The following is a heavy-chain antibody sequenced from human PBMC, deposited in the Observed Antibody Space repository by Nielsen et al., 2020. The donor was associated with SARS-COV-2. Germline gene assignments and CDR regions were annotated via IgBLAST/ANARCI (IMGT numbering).Heavy chain of an antibody. CDR2: ISSSSSTI. CDR3: AREGQQQLVHSYYYYGMDV. CDR1: GFTFSSYS. J-gene: IGHJ6*02. V-gene: IGHV3-48*01. D-gene: IGHD6-13*01. Sequence: GESLKISCAASGFTFSSYSMNWVRQAPGKGLEWVSYISSSSSTIYYADSVKGRFTISRDNAKNSLYLQMNSLRAEDTAVYYCAREGQQQLVHSYYYYGMDVWGQGTTVTVSS.